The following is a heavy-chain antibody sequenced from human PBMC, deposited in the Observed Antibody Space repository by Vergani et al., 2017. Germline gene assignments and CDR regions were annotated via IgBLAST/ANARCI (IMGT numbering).Heavy chain of an antibody. J-gene: IGHJ6*02. CDR3: ARRGYCSGGSCYSSPYYYYYGMDV. CDR1: GYSFTSYW. CDR2: IYPGDSDT. D-gene: IGHD2-15*01. Sequence: EVLLVQSGAEVKKPGESLKISCKGSGYSFTSYWIGWVRQMPGKGLEWMGIIYPGDSDTRYSPSFQGQVTISADKSISTAYLQWSSLKASDTAMYYCARRGYCSGGSCYSSPYYYYYGMDVWGQGTTVTVSS. V-gene: IGHV5-51*01.